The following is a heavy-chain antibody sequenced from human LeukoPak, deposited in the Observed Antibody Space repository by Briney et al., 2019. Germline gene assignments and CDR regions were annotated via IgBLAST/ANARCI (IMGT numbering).Heavy chain of an antibody. Sequence: GGSLRLSCAASGFVFNNYGMHWVRQAPGKGLEWVAVIWTDGSKKSYADSVKGRFTISRDNSKNTLYLQMNSLRAEDTAVYYCARQSGSYFDYWGQGTLVTVSS. CDR2: IWTDGSKK. CDR1: GFVFNNYG. D-gene: IGHD1-26*01. J-gene: IGHJ4*02. V-gene: IGHV3-33*01. CDR3: ARQSGSYFDY.